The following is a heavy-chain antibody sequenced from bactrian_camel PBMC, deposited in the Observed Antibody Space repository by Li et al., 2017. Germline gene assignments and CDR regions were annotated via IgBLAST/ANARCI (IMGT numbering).Heavy chain of an antibody. D-gene: IGHD6*01. V-gene: IGHV3S40*01. CDR2: INSGGGST. CDR1: GFTFSKYA. CDR3: AAGEWYTDEYTY. J-gene: IGHJ4*01. Sequence: VQLVESGGGLVQPGGSLRLSCAASGFTFSKYAMSWVRQAPGKGLEWVGAINSGGGSTYYTDSVKGRFTISRDNAKNTAYLQMNSLESEDTALYYCAAGEWYTDEYTYWGQGTQVTVS.